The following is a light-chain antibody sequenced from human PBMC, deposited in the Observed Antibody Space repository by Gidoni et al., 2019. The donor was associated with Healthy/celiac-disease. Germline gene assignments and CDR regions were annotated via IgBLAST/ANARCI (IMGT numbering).Light chain of an antibody. CDR2: GAS. V-gene: IGKV3-15*01. CDR1: QSVSSN. Sequence: EIVMTQSPAPLSVSPGESAPLSCRASQSVSSNLAWYQQKPGQAPRLLIYGASTRATGIPARVSGSGSGTEFTLTISSLQSEDFAVYYCQQYNNWPPVTFGPGTKVDIK. CDR3: QQYNNWPPVT. J-gene: IGKJ3*01.